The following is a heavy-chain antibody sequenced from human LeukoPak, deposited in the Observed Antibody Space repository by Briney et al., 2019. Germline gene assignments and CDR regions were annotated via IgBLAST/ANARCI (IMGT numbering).Heavy chain of an antibody. Sequence: GGSLRLSCAASGFTFSNYGMHWVRQAPGKGLEWVAVIYYGGSNKYYADSVKGRFTISRDDPKNTLYLQMNSLRADDTAVYYCARVQYSSGRAFYFDYWAREPWSPSPQ. D-gene: IGHD6-19*01. J-gene: IGHJ4*02. CDR2: IYYGGSNK. V-gene: IGHV3-33*01. CDR3: ARVQYSSGRAFYFDY. CDR1: GFTFSNYG.